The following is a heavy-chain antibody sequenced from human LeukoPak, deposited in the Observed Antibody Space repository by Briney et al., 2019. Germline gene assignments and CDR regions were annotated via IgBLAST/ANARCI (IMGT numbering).Heavy chain of an antibody. J-gene: IGHJ4*02. D-gene: IGHD5-24*01. CDR2: IYYSGST. V-gene: IGHV4-61*01. CDR3: ARATKRWLQFYFDY. CDR1: GGSISSSSYY. Sequence: SETLSLTCTVSGGSISSSSYYWSWIRQPPGKGLEWIGYIYYSGSTNYNPSLKSRVTISVDTSRNQFSLKLSSVTAADTAVYYCARATKRWLQFYFDYWGQGTLVTVSS.